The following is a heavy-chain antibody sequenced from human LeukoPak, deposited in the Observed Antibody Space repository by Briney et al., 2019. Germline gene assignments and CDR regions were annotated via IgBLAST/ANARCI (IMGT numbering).Heavy chain of an antibody. V-gene: IGHV3-30*18. J-gene: IGHJ4*02. CDR1: GFTFSSYG. CDR2: ISYDGSNK. D-gene: IGHD1-7*01. CDR3: AKGPAAGTTALDN. Sequence: GGSLRLSCAASGFTFSSYGMHWVRQAPGKGLEWVAVISYDGSNKYYADSVKGRFTISRDNSKNTLYLQMNSLRAEDTAVYYCAKGPAAGTTALDNWGQGTLVTVSS.